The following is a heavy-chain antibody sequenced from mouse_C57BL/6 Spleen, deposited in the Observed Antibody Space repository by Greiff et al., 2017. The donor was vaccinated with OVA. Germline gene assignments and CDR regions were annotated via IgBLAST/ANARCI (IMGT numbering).Heavy chain of an antibody. CDR3: ARNYYGSSGDY. V-gene: IGHV2-2*01. CDR1: GFSLTSYG. CDR2: LWRGGST. D-gene: IGHD1-1*01. J-gene: IGHJ2*01. Sequence: VKLMESGPGLVQPSQSLSITCTVSGFSLTSYGVHWVRQSPGKGLEWLGVLWRGGSTDYNAAFISRLSISNDNSKIQVFFKMNSLQADDTAIDYCARNYYGSSGDYWGQGTTLTVSS.